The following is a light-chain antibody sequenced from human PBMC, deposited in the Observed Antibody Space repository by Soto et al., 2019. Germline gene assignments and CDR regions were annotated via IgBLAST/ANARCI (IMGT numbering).Light chain of an antibody. CDR1: QDINNY. V-gene: IGKV1-33*01. CDR3: QQSDDLPT. CDR2: DAS. Sequence: DIQLTHSPSSLSASVGDRVTITCQASQDINNYVNWYQQKAGTAPNLLIYDASTLKPGVPSRFSGSGSGTDFTFTISSLQPEDFATYFCQQSDDLPTFGQGTRLEIK. J-gene: IGKJ5*01.